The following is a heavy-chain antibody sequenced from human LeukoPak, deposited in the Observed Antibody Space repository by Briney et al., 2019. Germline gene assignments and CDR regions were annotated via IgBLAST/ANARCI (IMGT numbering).Heavy chain of an antibody. Sequence: GGSLRLSCAASGFTFSTYWMSWVRQAPGKGLEWVANIKEDGSEKYYGDSVKGRFTISRDNAKNSLYLQINSLRTEDTAVYYCARDSSGYQWGQGTLVTVSS. D-gene: IGHD3-22*01. V-gene: IGHV3-7*01. CDR3: ARDSSGYQ. CDR1: GFTFSTYW. CDR2: IKEDGSEK. J-gene: IGHJ4*02.